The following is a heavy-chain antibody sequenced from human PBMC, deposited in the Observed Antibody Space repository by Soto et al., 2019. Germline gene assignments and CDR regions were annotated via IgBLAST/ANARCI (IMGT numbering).Heavy chain of an antibody. D-gene: IGHD6-13*01. CDR1: GFTFSSYG. CDR3: ARDGTYSSSWDFDY. V-gene: IGHV3-33*01. Sequence: QVQLVESGGGVVQPGRSLRLSCAASGFTFSSYGMDWVRQAPGKGLEWVAVIWYDGSNKYYADSVKGRFTISRDNSKNTLYLQMNSLRAEDTAVYYCARDGTYSSSWDFDYWGQGTLVTVSS. CDR2: IWYDGSNK. J-gene: IGHJ4*02.